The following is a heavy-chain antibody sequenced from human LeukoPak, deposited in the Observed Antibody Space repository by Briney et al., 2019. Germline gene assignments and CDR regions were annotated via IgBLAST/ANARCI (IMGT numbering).Heavy chain of an antibody. CDR3: ARFIAAAGRDYFDY. CDR1: GFTFSDYY. CDR2: ISSSSSYT. D-gene: IGHD6-13*01. V-gene: IGHV3-11*06. Sequence: GGSLRLSCAASGFTFSDYYMSWIRQAPGKGLEWVSYISSSSSYTDYADSVKGRFTISRDNAKNSLYLQMNSLRAEDTAVYYCARFIAAAGRDYFDYWGQGTLVTVSS. J-gene: IGHJ4*02.